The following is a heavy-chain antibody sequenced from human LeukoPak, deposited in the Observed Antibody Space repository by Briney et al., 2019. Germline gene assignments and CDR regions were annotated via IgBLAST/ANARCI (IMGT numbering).Heavy chain of an antibody. CDR1: GFTFSNYG. V-gene: IGHV3-66*01. D-gene: IGHD3-22*01. CDR2: IYSGGST. J-gene: IGHJ4*02. Sequence: GRSLRLSCAASGFTFSNYGMHWVRQAPGKGLEWVSVIYSGGSTYYADSVKGRFTISRDNSKNTLYLQMNSLRAEDTAVYYCARANYYDSPGDYWGQGTLVTVSS. CDR3: ARANYYDSPGDY.